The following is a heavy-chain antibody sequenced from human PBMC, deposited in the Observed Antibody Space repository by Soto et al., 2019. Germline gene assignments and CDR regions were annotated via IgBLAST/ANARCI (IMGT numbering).Heavy chain of an antibody. Sequence: QVQLVQSGAEVKKPGASVKVSCKASGYTFTSYDINWVRQATGQGLEWMGWMNPNSGNTGYAQKVQGRVTLTRNTSRSTAYMELRSLRCEDTAVYYCARDRYTSSWYYWGQGTLVTVSS. J-gene: IGHJ4*02. CDR1: GYTFTSYD. CDR3: ARDRYTSSWYY. D-gene: IGHD6-13*01. V-gene: IGHV1-8*01. CDR2: MNPNSGNT.